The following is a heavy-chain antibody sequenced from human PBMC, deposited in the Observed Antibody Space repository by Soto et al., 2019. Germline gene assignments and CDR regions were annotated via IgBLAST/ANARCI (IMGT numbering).Heavy chain of an antibody. J-gene: IGHJ4*02. D-gene: IGHD2-15*01. Sequence: QLLLQESGPGLVKPSETLSLTCTVSGGSISSGSYYWGWIRQPPGKGLEWIGSIFYTGTTYYTPSLKSRVTISVDTSKNQFSLSLSSVTAADTAVYYCATYSSAATGNVDYWGQGTLVTVSS. CDR3: ATYSSAATGNVDY. CDR1: GGSISSGSYY. CDR2: IFYTGTT. V-gene: IGHV4-39*01.